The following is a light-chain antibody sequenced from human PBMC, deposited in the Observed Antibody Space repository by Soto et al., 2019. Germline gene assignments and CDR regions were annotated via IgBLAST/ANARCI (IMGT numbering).Light chain of an antibody. CDR2: DAS. CDR1: QSVSGSY. Sequence: EIMLTQSPGTLSLSPGDRATLSCRASQSVSGSYLAWYQQKPGQAPRLLIYDASSRATGIPDRFSGSGSGTDFTLTISRLEPEDFAVYYCQQYASSPRTFG. J-gene: IGKJ1*01. V-gene: IGKV3-20*01. CDR3: QQYASSPRT.